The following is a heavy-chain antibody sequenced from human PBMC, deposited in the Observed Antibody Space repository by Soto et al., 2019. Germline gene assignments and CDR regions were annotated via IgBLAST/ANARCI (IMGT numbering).Heavy chain of an antibody. CDR1: GGTFSSYT. CDR3: ARGGTAAGS. V-gene: IGHV1-69*02. CDR2: IIPILGIA. Sequence: QVQLVQSGAEVKKPGSSVKVSCKASGGTFSSYTISWVRQAPGQGLEWMGRIIPILGIANYAQKFQGRVTITTDKSTSTAYMEQSSRISEDTAVYYCARGGTAAGSWGQGTLVTVSS. J-gene: IGHJ4*02. D-gene: IGHD6-13*01.